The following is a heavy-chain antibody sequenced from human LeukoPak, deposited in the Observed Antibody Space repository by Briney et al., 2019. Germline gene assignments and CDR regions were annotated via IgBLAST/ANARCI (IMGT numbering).Heavy chain of an antibody. CDR1: GYTFTSYY. V-gene: IGHV1-46*01. J-gene: IGHJ4*02. D-gene: IGHD6-13*01. Sequence: ASVTVSYKASGYTFTSYYMHWVLQAPGQGLEWMGIINPSGGSTTYAQKFQGRVTVTMDTSTSTVYMELSSLRSEDTAMYYCARRGYSSSCYPYFDYWGQGTLLTVSS. CDR3: ARRGYSSSCYPYFDY. CDR2: INPSGGST.